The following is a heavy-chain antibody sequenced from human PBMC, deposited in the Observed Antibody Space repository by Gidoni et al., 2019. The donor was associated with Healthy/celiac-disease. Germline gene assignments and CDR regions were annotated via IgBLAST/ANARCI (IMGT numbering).Heavy chain of an antibody. CDR3: ARDGRLWFGELLHFNWFDP. V-gene: IGHV3-11*06. CDR2: ISSSSSYT. CDR1: GFTFSDYY. J-gene: IGHJ5*02. Sequence: QVQLVESGGGLVKPGGSLRLSCAASGFTFSDYYMSWIRQAPGKGLEWVSDISSSSSYTNYADSVKGRFTISRDNAKNSLYLQMNSLRAEDTAVYYCARDGRLWFGELLHFNWFDPWGQGTLVTVSS. D-gene: IGHD3-10*01.